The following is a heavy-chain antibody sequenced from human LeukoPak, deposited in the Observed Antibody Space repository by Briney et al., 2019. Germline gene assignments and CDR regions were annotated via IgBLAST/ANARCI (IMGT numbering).Heavy chain of an antibody. CDR3: MYGSGSYYRGYFDY. CDR1: GFTVSSNY. Sequence: QSGGSLRLSCAASGFTVSSNYMSWVRQAPGKGLEWVSVIYSGGSTYYADSVKGRFTISRDNSKNTLYLQMNSLRAEDSAVYYCMYGSGSYYRGYFDYWGQGTLVTVSS. V-gene: IGHV3-66*01. J-gene: IGHJ4*02. CDR2: IYSGGST. D-gene: IGHD3-10*01.